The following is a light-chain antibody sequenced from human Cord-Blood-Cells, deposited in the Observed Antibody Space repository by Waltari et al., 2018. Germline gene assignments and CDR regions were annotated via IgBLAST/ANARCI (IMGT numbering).Light chain of an antibody. CDR1: QSISSY. CDR2: AAS. CDR3: QQYYSTPLT. V-gene: IGKV1-39*01. Sequence: IQTLQPPSSLSASVVDRVPITCRASQSISSYLNWYQQKPGKAPKLLIYAASRLQSGVPSRFSGSGSGTDFTLTISSLQPEDFATYYCQQYYSTPLTFGGGTKVEIK. J-gene: IGKJ4*01.